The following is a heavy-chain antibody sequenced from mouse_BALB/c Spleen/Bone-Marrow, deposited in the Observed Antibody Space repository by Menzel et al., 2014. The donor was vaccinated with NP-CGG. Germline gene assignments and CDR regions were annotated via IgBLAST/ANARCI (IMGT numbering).Heavy chain of an antibody. D-gene: IGHD2-4*01. Sequence: QVQLQQSGPELVKPGASVKMSCKASGYTFTDYVISWVKQRTGQGLEWIGEIYPGSGSTYYNEKFKGKATLTADKSSNTAYMQLSSLTSEDSAVYFCARCYDYDWYFDVWGAGTTVTVSS. CDR3: ARCYDYDWYFDV. CDR2: IYPGSGST. CDR1: GYTFTDYV. V-gene: IGHV1-77*01. J-gene: IGHJ1*01.